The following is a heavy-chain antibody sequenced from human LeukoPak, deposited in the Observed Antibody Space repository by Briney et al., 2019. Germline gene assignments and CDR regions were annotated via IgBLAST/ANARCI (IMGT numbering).Heavy chain of an antibody. CDR2: IIPTFGIA. D-gene: IGHD3-22*01. CDR1: GGTFSSYA. J-gene: IGHJ6*02. Sequence: SVKVSCKASGGTFSSYAISWVRQAPGQGLEWMGRIIPTFGIANYAQKFQGRVTITADKSTSTAYMELSSLRSEDTAVYYCARDNYYDSSGFPMDVWGQGTTVTVSS. V-gene: IGHV1-69*04. CDR3: ARDNYYDSSGFPMDV.